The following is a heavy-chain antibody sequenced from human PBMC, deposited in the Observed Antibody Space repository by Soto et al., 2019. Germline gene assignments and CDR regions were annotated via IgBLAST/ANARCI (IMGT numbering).Heavy chain of an antibody. CDR1: GFTVSSNY. CDR2: IYSGGST. CDR3: ASYEYSSSATSDY. Sequence: GGSLRLSCAASGFTVSSNYMSWVRHAPGKGLEWVSVIYSGGSTYYADSVKGRFTISRDNSKNTLYLQMNSLRAEDTAVYYCASYEYSSSATSDYWGQGTLVTVSS. J-gene: IGHJ4*02. D-gene: IGHD6-6*01. V-gene: IGHV3-53*01.